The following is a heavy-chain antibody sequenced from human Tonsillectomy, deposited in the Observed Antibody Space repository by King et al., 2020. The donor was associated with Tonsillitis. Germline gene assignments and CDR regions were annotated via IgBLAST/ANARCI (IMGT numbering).Heavy chain of an antibody. V-gene: IGHV3-48*01. D-gene: IGHD6-13*01. CDR2: ISSSSTTK. CDR1: GFTFSSCG. Sequence: VQLVESGGGLVQPGGSLRLSCAASGFTFSSCGMNWVRQAPGKGLEWVSYISSSSTTKYYADSVKGRFTISRDNAKNSLYLQMNSLRAEDTAVYYCAKESHTSSWYVTPFDYWGQGTLVTVSS. J-gene: IGHJ4*02. CDR3: AKESHTSSWYVTPFDY.